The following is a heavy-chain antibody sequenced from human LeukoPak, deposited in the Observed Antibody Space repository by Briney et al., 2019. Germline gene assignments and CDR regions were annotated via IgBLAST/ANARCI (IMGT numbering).Heavy chain of an antibody. CDR1: GYTYSTYG. Sequence: GASLKVSCKASGYTYSTYGISWVRQAPGQGLEWMGWISADNGDTNYAQKLQGRVTMTTDTSTSTAYMELRSLRSDDTAVYYCARGPYCNGVTCYSQYFDYWGQGTLVTVSS. D-gene: IGHD2-15*01. V-gene: IGHV1-18*01. CDR3: ARGPYCNGVTCYSQYFDY. CDR2: ISADNGDT. J-gene: IGHJ4*02.